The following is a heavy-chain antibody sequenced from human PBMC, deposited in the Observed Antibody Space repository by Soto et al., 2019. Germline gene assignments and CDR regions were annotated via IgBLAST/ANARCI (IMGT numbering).Heavy chain of an antibody. D-gene: IGHD4-17*01. CDR1: GFTFSSYE. J-gene: IGHJ4*02. CDR3: VRDLHEPLAADALREAN. V-gene: IGHV3-48*03. Sequence: LSLSCAASGFTFSSYEMHWVRQAPGKGLEWISYISSSGTGTYYADSVRGRFTMSRDNTKNSVSLQMYSLRAEDTAIYYCVRDLHEPLAADALREANWGQGTQVTVSS. CDR2: ISSSGTGT.